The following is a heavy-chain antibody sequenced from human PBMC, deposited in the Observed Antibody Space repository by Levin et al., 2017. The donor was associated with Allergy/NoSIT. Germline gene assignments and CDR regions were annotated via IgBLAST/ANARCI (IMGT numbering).Heavy chain of an antibody. CDR1: GFTFDTYA. CDR2: ISGSGGST. D-gene: IGHD3-10*01. J-gene: IGHJ4*02. Sequence: SCAASGFTFDTYAMSWVRQAPGKGLEWVSAISGSGGSTYYADSVKGRFTISRDNSQNTLYLQVNSLRAEDTALYYCAKDGKKTSRSYYNYYFDYWGQGTLVTVSS. CDR3: AKDGKKTSRSYYNYYFDY. V-gene: IGHV3-23*01.